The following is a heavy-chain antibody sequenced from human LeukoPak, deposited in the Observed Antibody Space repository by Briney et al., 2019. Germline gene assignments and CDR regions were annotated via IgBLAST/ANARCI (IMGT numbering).Heavy chain of an antibody. D-gene: IGHD3-10*01. CDR3: AKDWSNYGSGSNYYFDY. CDR1: GGTFSTYA. J-gene: IGHJ4*02. CDR2: ITPIFGTA. V-gene: IGHV1-69*05. Sequence: GASVKVSCKASGGTFSTYAISWVRQAPGQGLEWMGGITPIFGTAKYAQKVQGRVTMSTDESTSTAYMELSSLRAEDTALYYCAKDWSNYGSGSNYYFDYWGQGTLVTVSS.